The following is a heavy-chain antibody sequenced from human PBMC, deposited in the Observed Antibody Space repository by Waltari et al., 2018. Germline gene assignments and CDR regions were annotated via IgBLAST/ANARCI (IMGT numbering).Heavy chain of an antibody. CDR2: INVDGGYI. D-gene: IGHD5-12*01. J-gene: IGHJ4*02. V-gene: IGHV3-74*01. CDR3: ARKAGSGYPYGPFYYDN. Sequence: EVHLAESGGGVVQPGGSLRLPCPGSGFRVGDYWMHWVRKAPGKGLEWVSRINVDGGYISYGDSVKGRFTISRDNAKNTVFLQLNSLRADDTAVYFCARKAGSGYPYGPFYYDNWGQGTLVTVSS. CDR1: GFRVGDYW.